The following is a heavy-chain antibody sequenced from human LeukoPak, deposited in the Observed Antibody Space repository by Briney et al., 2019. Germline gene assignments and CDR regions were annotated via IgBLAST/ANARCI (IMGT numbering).Heavy chain of an antibody. CDR2: INSDGSSI. D-gene: IGHD3-22*01. Sequence: PGGSLRLSCAASGFTFSSYWMHWVRQAPGKGLVWVSRINSDGSSISYADSVKGRFTISRDNAKNALYLQMNSLRAEDTAVYYCAKDPWVRSYDSSGYVDYWGQGTLVTVSS. V-gene: IGHV3-74*01. CDR1: GFTFSSYW. CDR3: AKDPWVRSYDSSGYVDY. J-gene: IGHJ4*02.